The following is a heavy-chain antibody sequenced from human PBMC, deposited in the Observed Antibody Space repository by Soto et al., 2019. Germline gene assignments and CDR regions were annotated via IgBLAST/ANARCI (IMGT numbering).Heavy chain of an antibody. Sequence: QVQLVQSGAEEKKPGASVKVSCKASGYTFTSYAMHWLRQAPGQRLEWMGWINAGNGNTKDSQKFQGRVTITRDTSASRAYMELSCLISEDTAVYYCARSVVVVTALDYWGQGSLVTVSS. CDR3: ARSVVVVTALDY. J-gene: IGHJ4*02. CDR1: GYTFTSYA. D-gene: IGHD2-21*02. V-gene: IGHV1-3*05. CDR2: INAGNGNT.